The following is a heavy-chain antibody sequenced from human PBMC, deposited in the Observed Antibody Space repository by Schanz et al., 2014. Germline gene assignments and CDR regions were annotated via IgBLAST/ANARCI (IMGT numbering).Heavy chain of an antibody. CDR1: GYTFTSYG. Sequence: QVQLVQSGAEVKKPGASVKVSCKASGYTFTSYGINWVRQAPGQGLEWMGRIIPILGIANYAQKFQGRVTITADKSTFTAYMDVSSLRSEDTAVYYCASSGAGYSSSWDFDYWGQGSLVTVSP. J-gene: IGHJ4*02. CDR2: IIPILGIA. D-gene: IGHD6-13*01. V-gene: IGHV1-69*04. CDR3: ASSGAGYSSSWDFDY.